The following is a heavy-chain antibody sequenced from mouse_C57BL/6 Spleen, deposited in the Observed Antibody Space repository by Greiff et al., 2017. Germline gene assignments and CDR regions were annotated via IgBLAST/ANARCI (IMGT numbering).Heavy chain of an antibody. D-gene: IGHD1-1*01. J-gene: IGHJ4*01. CDR3: ARDFITTVVGAMDY. CDR2: ISSGSSTI. Sequence: EVQLVESGGGLVKPGGSLKLSCAASGFTFSDYGMYWVRQAPEKGLEWVAYISSGSSTIYYADTVKGRFTISRDNAKNTLFLQMTSLRSEDTAMYYCARDFITTVVGAMDYWGQGTSVTVSS. V-gene: IGHV5-17*01. CDR1: GFTFSDYG.